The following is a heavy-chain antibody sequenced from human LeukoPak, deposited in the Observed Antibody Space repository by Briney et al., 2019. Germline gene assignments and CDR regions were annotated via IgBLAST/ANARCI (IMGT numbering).Heavy chain of an antibody. CDR2: ISSSSSYI. D-gene: IGHD2-2*01. Sequence: GGSLRLSCAASGFTFSSYSMNWVRQAPGKGLEWVSSISSSSSYIYYADSVKGRFTISRDNAKNSLYLQMNSLRAEDTAVYYCARDSYQLLLGNWFDPWGQGTLVTVSS. V-gene: IGHV3-21*01. CDR3: ARDSYQLLLGNWFDP. J-gene: IGHJ5*02. CDR1: GFTFSSYS.